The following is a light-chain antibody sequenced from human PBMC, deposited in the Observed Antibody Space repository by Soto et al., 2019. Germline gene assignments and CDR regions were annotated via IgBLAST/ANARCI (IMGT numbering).Light chain of an antibody. CDR2: DVS. V-gene: IGLV2-14*03. CDR3: SSYTSSSTLV. Sequence: ALTQPASVSGSPGQSIAISCTGTSSDVGGYNYVSWYQQHPGKAPKLIIYDVSSRPSGVSDRFSGSKSVHTASLTISGLQAEDEADYYCSSYTSSSTLVFGGGTKVTVL. J-gene: IGLJ2*01. CDR1: SSDVGGYNY.